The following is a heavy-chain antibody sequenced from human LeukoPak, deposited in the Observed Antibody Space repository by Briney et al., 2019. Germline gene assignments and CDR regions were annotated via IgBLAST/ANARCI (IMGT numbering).Heavy chain of an antibody. Sequence: GESLKISCKGSGYSFTSYWISWVRQMPGKGLEWMGRIDPSDSYTNYSPSFQGHVTISADKSISTAYLQWSSLKASDTAMYYCASHASDSSGWYTPFDYWGQGTLVTVPS. J-gene: IGHJ4*02. CDR3: ASHASDSSGWYTPFDY. CDR2: IDPSDSYT. V-gene: IGHV5-10-1*01. CDR1: GYSFTSYW. D-gene: IGHD6-19*01.